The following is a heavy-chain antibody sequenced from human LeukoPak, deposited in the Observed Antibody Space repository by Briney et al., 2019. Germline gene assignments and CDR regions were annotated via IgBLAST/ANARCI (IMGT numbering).Heavy chain of an antibody. J-gene: IGHJ3*02. Sequence: PGGSLRLSCAASGFTFSSYSMNWVRQAPGKGLEWVSYISSCSSTIYYADSVKGRFTISRDNAKNSLYLQMNSLRAEDTAVYYCARDTIANDAFDIWGQGTMVTVSS. CDR2: ISSCSSTI. D-gene: IGHD6-13*01. V-gene: IGHV3-48*01. CDR1: GFTFSSYS. CDR3: ARDTIANDAFDI.